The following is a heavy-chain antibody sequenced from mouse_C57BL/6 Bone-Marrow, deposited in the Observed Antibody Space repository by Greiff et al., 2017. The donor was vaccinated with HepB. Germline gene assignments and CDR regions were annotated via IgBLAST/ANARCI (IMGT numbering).Heavy chain of an antibody. J-gene: IGHJ1*03. CDR2: ISNLAYSI. CDR3: ARKGDYYGSSYWYFDV. V-gene: IGHV5-15*01. CDR1: GFTFSDYG. Sequence: EVQLVESGGGLVQPGGSLKLSCAASGFTFSDYGMAWVRQAPRKGPEWVAFISNLAYSIYYADTATGRFTISRENAKNTLYLEMSSLRSEDTAMYYCARKGDYYGSSYWYFDVWGTGTTVTVSS. D-gene: IGHD1-1*01.